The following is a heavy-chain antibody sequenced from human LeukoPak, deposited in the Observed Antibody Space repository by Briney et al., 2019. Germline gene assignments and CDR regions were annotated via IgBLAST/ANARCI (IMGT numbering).Heavy chain of an antibody. CDR3: ARAPTIVGATRSYNWFDP. J-gene: IGHJ5*02. CDR2: ISAYNGNT. D-gene: IGHD1-26*01. Sequence: ASVKVSCKASGYTLTSYGISWVRQAPGQGLEWMGWISAYNGNTNYAQKLQGRVTMTTDTSTSTAYMELRSLRSDDTAVHYCARAPTIVGATRSYNWFDPWGQGTLVTVSS. V-gene: IGHV1-18*01. CDR1: GYTLTSYG.